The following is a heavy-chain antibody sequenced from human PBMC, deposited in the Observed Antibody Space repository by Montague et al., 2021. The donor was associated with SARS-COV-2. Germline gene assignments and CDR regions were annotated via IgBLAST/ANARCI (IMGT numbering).Heavy chain of an antibody. Sequence: SETLSLTCTVSGASVGSSDWGWIRQFPGKGLEWIGYFYSVGSTDYNPSLKSRATISRDTSKNQFSLKVRSVTAADTAVYYCARETMTADAFDIWGQGTMATVSS. V-gene: IGHV4-59*02. D-gene: IGHD1-14*01. CDR1: GASVGSSD. CDR2: FYSVGST. CDR3: ARETMTADAFDI. J-gene: IGHJ3*02.